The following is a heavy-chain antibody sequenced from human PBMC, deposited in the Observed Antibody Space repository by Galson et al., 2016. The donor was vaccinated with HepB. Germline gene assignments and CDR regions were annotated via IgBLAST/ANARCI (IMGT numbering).Heavy chain of an antibody. CDR2: ISYDGSNE. Sequence: SLRLSCAASGFTFSSYGMHWVRQTPGKGLEWVAVISYDGSNEYYADSVKGRFTISRDNSKNTLYLQMNSLRAEDTAVYYFAKDGYYYDSSGYYTYYFDYWGQGTLVTVSS. D-gene: IGHD3-22*01. J-gene: IGHJ4*02. CDR3: AKDGYYYDSSGYYTYYFDY. V-gene: IGHV3-30*18. CDR1: GFTFSSYG.